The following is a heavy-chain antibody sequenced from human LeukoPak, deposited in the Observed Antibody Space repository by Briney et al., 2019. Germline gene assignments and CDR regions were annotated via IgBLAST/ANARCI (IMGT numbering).Heavy chain of an antibody. CDR2: ISSSSSYI. CDR3: AKDIAAADNTFDY. CDR1: GFTFSSYS. J-gene: IGHJ4*02. Sequence: GGSLRLSCAASGFTFSSYSMNWVRQAPGKGLEWVSSISSSSSYIYYADSVKGRFTISRDNAKNSLYLQMNSLRAEDTALYYCAKDIAAADNTFDYWGQGTLVTVSS. V-gene: IGHV3-21*04. D-gene: IGHD6-13*01.